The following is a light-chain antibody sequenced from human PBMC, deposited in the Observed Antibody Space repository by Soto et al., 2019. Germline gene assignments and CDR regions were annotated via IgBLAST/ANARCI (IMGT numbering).Light chain of an antibody. CDR2: DLN. CDR3: VSYTTSAPYV. J-gene: IGLJ1*01. CDR1: SSDVGNYIF. Sequence: QSALTQPASVSGSPGQSITISCTGTSSDVGNYIFVSWYRQHPVKAPKLMIYDLNNRPSGVSNRFSGSKSGNTASLTISGLQAEDEADYYCVSYTTSAPYVFGTGTKLTVL. V-gene: IGLV2-14*01.